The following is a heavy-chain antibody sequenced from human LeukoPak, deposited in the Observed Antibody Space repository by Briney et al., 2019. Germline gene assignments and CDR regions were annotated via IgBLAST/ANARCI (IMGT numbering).Heavy chain of an antibody. V-gene: IGHV4-39*07. J-gene: IGHJ4*02. Sequence: PSETLSLTCTVSGGSISSSSYYWGWIRQPPGKGLEWIGSIYYSGSTYYNPSLKSRVTISVDTSKNQFSLKLSSVTAADTAVYYCARDGTPIAAAGRGADYWGQGTLVTVSS. CDR2: IYYSGST. CDR3: ARDGTPIAAAGRGADY. CDR1: GGSISSSSYY. D-gene: IGHD6-13*01.